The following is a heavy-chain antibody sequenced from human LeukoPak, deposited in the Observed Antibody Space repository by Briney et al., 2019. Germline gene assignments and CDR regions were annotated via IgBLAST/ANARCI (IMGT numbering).Heavy chain of an antibody. D-gene: IGHD3-22*01. CDR1: GGSXXXYY. J-gene: IGHJ5*02. CDR2: INHSGST. CDR3: ARGEPHYYYDSSGYYYP. V-gene: IGHV4-34*01. Sequence: GGSXXXYYWSWIRQPPGKGLEWIGEINHSGSTNYNPSLKSRVTISVDTSKNQFSLKLSSVTAADTAVYYCARGEPHYYYDSSGYYYPWGQGTLVTVSS.